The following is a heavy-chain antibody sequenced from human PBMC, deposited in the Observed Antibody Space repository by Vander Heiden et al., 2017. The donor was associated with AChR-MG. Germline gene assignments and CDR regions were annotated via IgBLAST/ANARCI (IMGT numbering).Heavy chain of an antibody. J-gene: IGHJ3*02. CDR1: GFTFSSYD. Sequence: EVQLVESGGGLVQPGGSLRLSCAASGFTFSSYDMHWVRQATGKGLEWVSAIGTAGDTYYPGSVKGRFTISRENAKNSLYLQMNSLRAGDTAVYYCARGPPGQTLPGEHAFDIWGQGTMVTVSS. CDR3: ARGPPGQTLPGEHAFDI. V-gene: IGHV3-13*01. CDR2: IGTAGDT.